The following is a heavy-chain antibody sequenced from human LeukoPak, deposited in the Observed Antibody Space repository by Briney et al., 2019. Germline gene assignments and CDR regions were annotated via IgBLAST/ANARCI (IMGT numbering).Heavy chain of an antibody. CDR1: GVSITNDF. V-gene: IGHV4-59*01. CDR3: ATYSTASVGFHY. CDR2: VFYTGSS. J-gene: IGHJ4*02. D-gene: IGHD6-13*01. Sequence: SETLSLICIVSGVSITNDFWTWIRQPPGEGLEWIGYVFYTGSSNYNPSLESRVTISVDTSKNQVSLKLTSMTAADTAVYYCATYSTASVGFHYWGRGTLVTVSS.